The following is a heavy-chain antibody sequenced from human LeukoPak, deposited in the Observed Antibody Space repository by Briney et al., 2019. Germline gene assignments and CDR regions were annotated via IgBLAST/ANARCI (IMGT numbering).Heavy chain of an antibody. V-gene: IGHV4-39*07. J-gene: IGHJ5*02. Sequence: SETLSLTCTVSGGSISSSSYYWGWIRQPPGKGLEWIGSIYYSGGTYYNPSLKSRVTISVDTSKNQFSLKLSSVTAADTAVYYCARSNSGWYNWFDPWGQGTLVTVSS. CDR1: GGSISSSSYY. CDR3: ARSNSGWYNWFDP. CDR2: IYYSGGT. D-gene: IGHD6-19*01.